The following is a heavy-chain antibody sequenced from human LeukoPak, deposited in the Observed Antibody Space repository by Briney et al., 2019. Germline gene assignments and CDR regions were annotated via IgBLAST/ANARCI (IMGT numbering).Heavy chain of an antibody. CDR1: GYTFTGYY. Sequence: GASVKVSCKASGYTFTGYYMHWVRHAPGQGLEWMGWINPNSGGTNYAQKFQGRVTMTRDTSISTAYMELSRLRSDDTAVYYCAREVGYCSGGSCSGWFDPWGQGTLVTVSS. V-gene: IGHV1-2*02. CDR3: AREVGYCSGGSCSGWFDP. D-gene: IGHD2-15*01. J-gene: IGHJ5*02. CDR2: INPNSGGT.